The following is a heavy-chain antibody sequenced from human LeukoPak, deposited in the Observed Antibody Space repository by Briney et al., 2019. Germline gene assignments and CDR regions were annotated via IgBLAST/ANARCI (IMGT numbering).Heavy chain of an antibody. J-gene: IGHJ4*02. CDR2: ISSSSSYI. Sequence: GGSLRLSCAASGFTFSSYSMNWVRQAPGKGLEWVSSISSSSSYIYYADSVKGRFTISRDNAKNSLYLQMNSLRAEDTAVYYCARLASVSGSFDYWGQGTLVTVSS. D-gene: IGHD3-3*01. CDR3: ARLASVSGSFDY. V-gene: IGHV3-21*01. CDR1: GFTFSSYS.